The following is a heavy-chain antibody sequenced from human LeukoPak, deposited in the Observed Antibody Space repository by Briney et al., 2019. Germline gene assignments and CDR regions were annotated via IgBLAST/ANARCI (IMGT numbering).Heavy chain of an antibody. CDR3: ARHYCSGDNCYYFDY. Sequence: SETLSLTCTVSGGSISSYYWSWLRQPPGEGLEWIGYIYYSGNTNYNPSLEGRVTISVDMSKNQFSLKLSSVTAADTAVYYCARHYCSGDNCYYFDYWGQGALVTVSS. J-gene: IGHJ4*02. CDR2: IYYSGNT. V-gene: IGHV4-59*01. D-gene: IGHD2-15*01. CDR1: GGSISSYY.